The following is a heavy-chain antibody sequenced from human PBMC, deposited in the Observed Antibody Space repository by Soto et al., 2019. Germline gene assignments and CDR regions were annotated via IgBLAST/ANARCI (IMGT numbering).Heavy chain of an antibody. J-gene: IGHJ4*02. V-gene: IGHV3-23*01. CDR3: AKDSDYDFWSGYYLGSRSGKFDY. D-gene: IGHD3-3*01. CDR1: GFTFSSYA. CDR2: ISGSGGST. Sequence: GGSLRLSCAASGFTFSSYAMSWVRQAPGKGLEWVSAISGSGGSTCYADSVKGRFTISRDNSKNTLYLQMNSLRAEDTAVYYCAKDSDYDFWSGYYLGSRSGKFDYWGQGTLVTVSS.